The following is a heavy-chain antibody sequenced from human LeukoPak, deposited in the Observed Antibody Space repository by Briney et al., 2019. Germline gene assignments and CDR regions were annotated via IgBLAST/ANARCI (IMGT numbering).Heavy chain of an antibody. Sequence: ASVKVSCKASGYSFTTYGMNWVPQAPGQGPEWMGWFNIHTGNPTYAQGFTGRFVFSLDTSVSTAYLQISSLKAEDTAVYYCARDYGPRSYWYFDLWGRGTLVTVSS. D-gene: IGHD3-16*01. CDR3: ARDYGPRSYWYFDL. CDR1: GYSFTTYG. V-gene: IGHV7-81*01. CDR2: FNIHTGNP. J-gene: IGHJ2*01.